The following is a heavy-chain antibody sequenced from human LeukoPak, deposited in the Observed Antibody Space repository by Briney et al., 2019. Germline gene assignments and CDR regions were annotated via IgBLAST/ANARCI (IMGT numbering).Heavy chain of an antibody. CDR3: ARHDGGGY. J-gene: IGHJ4*02. CDR1: GYTFSRYG. V-gene: IGHV1-18*01. CDR2: ISAHNGNT. Sequence: ASVKVSCKAFGYTFSRYGISWVRQAPGQGLEWMGGISAHNGNTDYAQNLQDRVTMTTDTSTSTAYMELRSLRSDDTAVYYCARHDGGGYWGQGTLVTVSS.